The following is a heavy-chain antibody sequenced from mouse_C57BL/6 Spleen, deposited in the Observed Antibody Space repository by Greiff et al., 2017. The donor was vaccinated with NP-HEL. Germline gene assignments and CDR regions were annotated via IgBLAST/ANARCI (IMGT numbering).Heavy chain of an antibody. Sequence: VQLQQSGPGLVQPSQSLSITCTVSGFSLTSYGVHWVRQSPGKGLEWLGVIWRGGSTDYNAAFMSRLSITKDNSKSQVFFKMNSLQADDTAIYYCAKPYGSSYDYAMDYWGQGTSVTVSS. CDR2: IWRGGST. V-gene: IGHV2-5*01. D-gene: IGHD1-1*01. J-gene: IGHJ4*01. CDR1: GFSLTSYG. CDR3: AKPYGSSYDYAMDY.